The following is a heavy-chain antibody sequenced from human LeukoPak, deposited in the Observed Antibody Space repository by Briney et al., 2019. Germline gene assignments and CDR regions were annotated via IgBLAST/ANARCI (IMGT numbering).Heavy chain of an antibody. Sequence: GESLQISCEASGYTFANYWIGWVRQLPGKGLEWMGIIYPGDSDTKYSPSFQGQVTISADRSITTAYLQWSSLQASDSAMYYCARVSGTHFHYWGQGTLVTVSS. CDR1: GYTFANYW. CDR3: ARVSGTHFHY. V-gene: IGHV5-51*01. D-gene: IGHD6-19*01. CDR2: IYPGDSDT. J-gene: IGHJ4*02.